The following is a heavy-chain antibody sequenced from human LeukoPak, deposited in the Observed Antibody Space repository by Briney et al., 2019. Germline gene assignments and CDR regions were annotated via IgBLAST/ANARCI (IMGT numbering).Heavy chain of an antibody. Sequence: SETLSLTCAVYGGSFSGYYWSWIRQPPGKGLEWIGEINHSGSTNYNPSLKSRVTISVDKSKNQFSLKLSSVTAADTAVYYCARPVAGSSVWRSFDYWGQGTLVTVSS. CDR2: INHSGST. CDR1: GGSFSGYY. CDR3: ARPVAGSSVWRSFDY. V-gene: IGHV4-34*01. J-gene: IGHJ4*02. D-gene: IGHD6-19*01.